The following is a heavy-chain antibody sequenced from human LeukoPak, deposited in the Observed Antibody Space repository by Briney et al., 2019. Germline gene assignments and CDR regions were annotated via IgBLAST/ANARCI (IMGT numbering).Heavy chain of an antibody. CDR2: IYSGGGT. D-gene: IGHD1-26*01. J-gene: IGHJ4*02. Sequence: GGSLRLSCAASGFTVSSNYMSWVRQAPGKGLEWVSVIYSGGGTYYADSVRGRFTISRDNSKNTLYLQMNSLRAEDTAVYYCAKDRTGGTYYFAIDYWGQGTLVTVSS. CDR1: GFTVSSNY. V-gene: IGHV3-53*05. CDR3: AKDRTGGTYYFAIDY.